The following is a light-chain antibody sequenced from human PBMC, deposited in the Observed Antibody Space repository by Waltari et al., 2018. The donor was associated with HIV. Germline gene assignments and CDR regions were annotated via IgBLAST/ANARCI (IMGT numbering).Light chain of an antibody. Sequence: QSVLTQPPSASGTPGLRVTFSCSGGSSSIGSNTVNWYQQVPGAAPRLLIYNNDRRPSGVPDRFSGSKSGTSASLAIRGLQSEDEADYYCAAWDDSLKDVLFGGGTKLTVL. V-gene: IGLV1-44*01. CDR1: SSSIGSNT. CDR2: NND. J-gene: IGLJ2*01. CDR3: AAWDDSLKDVL.